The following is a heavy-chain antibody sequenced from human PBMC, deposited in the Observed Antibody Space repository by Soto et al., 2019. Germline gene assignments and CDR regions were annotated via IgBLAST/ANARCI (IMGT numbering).Heavy chain of an antibody. CDR2: ISGSGGST. Sequence: GGSLRLSCAASGFTFSSYAMSWVRQAPGKGLEWVSAISGSGGSTYYADSVKGRFTISRDNSKNTLYLQMNSLGAEDTAVYYCAKDRDYGDTYFDYWGQGTLVTVSS. V-gene: IGHV3-23*01. D-gene: IGHD4-17*01. CDR1: GFTFSSYA. J-gene: IGHJ4*02. CDR3: AKDRDYGDTYFDY.